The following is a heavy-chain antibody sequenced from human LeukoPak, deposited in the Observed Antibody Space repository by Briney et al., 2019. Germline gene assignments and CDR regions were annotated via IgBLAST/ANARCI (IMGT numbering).Heavy chain of an antibody. D-gene: IGHD5-18*01. J-gene: IGHJ4*02. CDR3: ARSPTKRVTEDY. CDR1: GYTFTGYY. V-gene: IGHV1-2*02. CDR2: INPNSGGT. Sequence: AASVKVSCKASGYTFTGYYMHWVRQAPGQGLEWMGWINPNSGGTNYAQKFQGRVTMTRDTSISTAYMELSRLRSDDTAVYYCARSPTKRVTEDYWGQGTLVTVSS.